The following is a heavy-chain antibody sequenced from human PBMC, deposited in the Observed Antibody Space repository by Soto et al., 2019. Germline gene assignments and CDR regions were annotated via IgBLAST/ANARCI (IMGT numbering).Heavy chain of an antibody. V-gene: IGHV3-30*18. Sequence: QVPLVESGGGVVQPGRSLRLSCAASGFTFSSYGMHWVRQAPGKGLEWVAVISSDGSNKYYADSVKGRFTISRDNSKSTLHLQMNSLRAEDTAVYYCAKRDCIRTSCRQGYYYGMDVWGQGTTVTVSS. CDR3: AKRDCIRTSCRQGYYYGMDV. D-gene: IGHD2-2*01. CDR2: ISSDGSNK. CDR1: GFTFSSYG. J-gene: IGHJ6*02.